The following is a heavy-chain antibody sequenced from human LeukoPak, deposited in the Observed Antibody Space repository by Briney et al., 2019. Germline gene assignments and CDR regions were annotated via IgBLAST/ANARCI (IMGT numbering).Heavy chain of an antibody. D-gene: IGHD3-9*01. CDR3: ARTLTPGYWFDP. CDR2: VYTSGNT. CDR1: GGSISSYY. Sequence: SETLSLTCTVSGGSISSYYWSWIRQPAGKGLEWIGRVYTSGNTNYNPSLKSRVTMSVDTSKNQFSLKVTSVTAADTAVYYCARTLTPGYWFDPWGQGTLVTVSS. J-gene: IGHJ5*02. V-gene: IGHV4-4*07.